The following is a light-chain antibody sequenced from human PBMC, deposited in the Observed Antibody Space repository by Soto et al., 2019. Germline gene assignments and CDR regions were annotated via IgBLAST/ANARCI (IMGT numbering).Light chain of an antibody. V-gene: IGLV2-18*02. CDR2: EVS. CDR1: SSDVGSYNS. J-gene: IGLJ1*01. Sequence: QSALTQPPSVSGSPGQSVTISCTRTSSDVGSYNSVSWYQQPPGTVPKLMIFEVSNRPSGVPDRFSGSKSGNTASLTISGLQAEDEADYYCSSYTTSNTYIFGTGTKLTVL. CDR3: SSYTTSNTYI.